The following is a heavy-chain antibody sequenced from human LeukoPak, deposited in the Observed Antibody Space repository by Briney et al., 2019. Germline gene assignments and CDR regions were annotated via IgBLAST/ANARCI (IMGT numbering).Heavy chain of an antibody. CDR1: GFTFSNYA. J-gene: IGHJ4*02. Sequence: GGSLRLSCAASGFTFSNYAVIWVRQAPGKGLEWVSALSGSGATTYYADSVKGRFTISRDNSKKTLYLQMNSLRAEDTAIYYCANGKSEYSGGWPRGTFWGQGTLVTDSS. D-gene: IGHD6-19*01. CDR2: LSGSGATT. CDR3: ANGKSEYSGGWPRGTF. V-gene: IGHV3-23*01.